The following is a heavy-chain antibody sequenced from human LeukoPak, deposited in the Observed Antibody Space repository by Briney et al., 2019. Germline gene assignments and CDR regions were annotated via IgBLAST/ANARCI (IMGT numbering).Heavy chain of an antibody. D-gene: IGHD1-26*01. J-gene: IGHJ4*02. CDR3: ARDSGGSYHYYFDY. CDR1: GGSFSGYS. Sequence: PSETLSLTCAVYGGSFSGYSWNWIRQPPGKGLEWIGEINHSGSSNYNPSLKSRVTISVDTSKNQFSLKLSSVTAADTAVYYCARDSGGSYHYYFDYWGQGTLVTVSS. V-gene: IGHV4-34*01. CDR2: INHSGSS.